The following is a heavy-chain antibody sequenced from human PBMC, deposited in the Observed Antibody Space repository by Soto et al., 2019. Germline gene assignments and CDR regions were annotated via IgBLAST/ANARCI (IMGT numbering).Heavy chain of an antibody. V-gene: IGHV3-48*03. CDR1: GFIFSSYE. Sequence: GGSLRLSCAASGFIFSSYEMNWVRQAPGKGLEWVSYISSSGSTIYYADSVKGRFTISRDNAKNSLYLQMNSLRAEDTAVYYCARDGWSGWYLDYFDYWGQGTLVTVSS. CDR3: ARDGWSGWYLDYFDY. CDR2: ISSSGSTI. J-gene: IGHJ4*02. D-gene: IGHD6-19*01.